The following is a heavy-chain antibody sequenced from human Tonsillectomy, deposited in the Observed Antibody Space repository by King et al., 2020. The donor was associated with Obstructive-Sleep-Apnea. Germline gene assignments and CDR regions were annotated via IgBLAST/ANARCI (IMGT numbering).Heavy chain of an antibody. D-gene: IGHD5-12*01. V-gene: IGHV3-30*02. CDR3: AKDRLPGYSFGSPFEN. CDR1: GFTFGSFG. J-gene: IGHJ4*02. Sequence: QVQLVESGGGVVQPGRSLRLSCAAPGFTFGSFGMHWVRQAPGKGLEWVAFIRYDGSNKYYADSVKGRFTISRDNSKNTLYLQMNSLRGEDTAVYYCAKDRLPGYSFGSPFENWGQGTLVTVSS. CDR2: IRYDGSNK.